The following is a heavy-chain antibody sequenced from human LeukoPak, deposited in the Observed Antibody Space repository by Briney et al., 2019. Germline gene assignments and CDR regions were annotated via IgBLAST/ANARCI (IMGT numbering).Heavy chain of an antibody. CDR2: INPNSGGT. CDR3: ARVWFGELLAEYFDY. Sequence: ASVKVSCKASGYTFTSYDINWVRQAPGQGLEWMGWINPNSGGTNYAQKFQGRVTMTRDTSISTAYMELSRLRSDDTAVYYCARVWFGELLAEYFDYWGQGTLVTVSS. V-gene: IGHV1-2*02. D-gene: IGHD3-10*01. CDR1: GYTFTSYD. J-gene: IGHJ4*02.